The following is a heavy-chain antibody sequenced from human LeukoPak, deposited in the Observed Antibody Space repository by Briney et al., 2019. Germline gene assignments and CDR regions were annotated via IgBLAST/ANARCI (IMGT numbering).Heavy chain of an antibody. V-gene: IGHV1-46*01. CDR3: ARVAAADAFDI. CDR2: INPSGGST. Sequence: GSVRVSCKASGYTFTSYYMHWVRQAPGQGLEWMGVINPSGGSTSYAQKFQDRVTMTRDTSTSTVYMELSSLRSEDTAVYYCARVAAADAFDIWGQGTMVTVSS. CDR1: GYTFTSYY. J-gene: IGHJ3*02. D-gene: IGHD6-13*01.